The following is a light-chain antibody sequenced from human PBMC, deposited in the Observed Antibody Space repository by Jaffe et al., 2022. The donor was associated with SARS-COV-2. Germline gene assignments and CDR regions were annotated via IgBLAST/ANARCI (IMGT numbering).Light chain of an antibody. Sequence: DIQMTQSPPSLSASVGDRVTITCRASQSISNFLNWYQQKPGKAPKLLIYAASSLQSGVPSRFSGSRSGTDFTLTISSLQPEDFATYYCQQSYSTPPWTFGQGTKVEIK. J-gene: IGKJ1*01. CDR2: AAS. V-gene: IGKV1-39*01. CDR3: QQSYSTPPWT. CDR1: QSISNF.